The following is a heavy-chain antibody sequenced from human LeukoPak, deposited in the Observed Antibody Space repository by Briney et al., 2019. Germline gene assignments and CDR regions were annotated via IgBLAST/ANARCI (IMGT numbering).Heavy chain of an antibody. CDR1: GGSISSGSYY. Sequence: PSETLSLTCTVSGGSISSGSYYWSWIRQPAGKGLEWIGRIYTSGSTNYNPSLKSRVTMSVDTSKNQFSLRLSSVTAADTAVYYCASSSADYYYYYMDVWGKGTTVTISS. V-gene: IGHV4-61*02. CDR3: ASSSADYYYYYMDV. CDR2: IYTSGST. J-gene: IGHJ6*03. D-gene: IGHD1-26*01.